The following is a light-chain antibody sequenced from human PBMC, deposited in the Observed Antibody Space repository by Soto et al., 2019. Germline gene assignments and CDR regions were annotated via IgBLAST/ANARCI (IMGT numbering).Light chain of an antibody. CDR3: ASYTHGGTYV. Sequence: QSALTQPASVSGSPGQSITISCTGTSSDVGAYNYVSWYQQHPGKAPKFLIYEVNNRPSGVSDRFSGSKSGNTASLTISALQAEDEADYYCASYTHGGTYVFGTGTKLTVL. CDR1: SSDVGAYNY. J-gene: IGLJ1*01. CDR2: EVN. V-gene: IGLV2-14*01.